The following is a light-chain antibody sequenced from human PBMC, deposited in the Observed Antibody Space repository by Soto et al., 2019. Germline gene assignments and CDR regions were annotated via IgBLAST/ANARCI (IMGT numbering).Light chain of an antibody. CDR1: SSDVGGYNY. CDR3: SPYADSNNLL. CDR2: EVS. J-gene: IGLJ2*01. Sequence: QSALTQPPSASGSPGQSVTISCTGTSSDVGGYNYVSWYQQHPGKAPKLMIYEVSKRPSGVPDRFSGSKSGDTASLTVSGLQADDEADYYCSPYADSNNLLFGGGTKVAVL. V-gene: IGLV2-8*01.